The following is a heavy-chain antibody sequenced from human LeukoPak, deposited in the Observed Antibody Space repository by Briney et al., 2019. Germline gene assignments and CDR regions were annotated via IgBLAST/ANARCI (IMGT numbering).Heavy chain of an antibody. CDR1: GSALSDLA. Sequence: ASVTVSCKVSGSALSDLALQWVRQVPGKGLEWMGGLDRESGETLYSDKFQGRVTMAQDTSTVTAYMDLTSLTSEDTAVYYCATGHSTGYHYWFDPWGQGTLVTVSS. CDR3: ATGHSTGYHYWFDP. V-gene: IGHV1-24*01. J-gene: IGHJ5*02. CDR2: LDRESGET. D-gene: IGHD2-2*03.